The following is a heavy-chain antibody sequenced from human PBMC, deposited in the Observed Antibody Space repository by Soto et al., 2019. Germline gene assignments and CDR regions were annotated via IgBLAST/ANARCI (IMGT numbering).Heavy chain of an antibody. CDR2: INPSGGST. Sequence: ASVKVSCKASGYTFTSYYMHWVRQAPGQGLEWMGIINPSGGSTSYAQKFQGRVTMTRDTSTSTVYMELSSLRSEDTAVYYCASGGTTKYSYYYYGMDVWGQGTTVTVSS. D-gene: IGHD4-17*01. CDR1: GYTFTSYY. J-gene: IGHJ6*02. CDR3: ASGGTTKYSYYYYGMDV. V-gene: IGHV1-46*01.